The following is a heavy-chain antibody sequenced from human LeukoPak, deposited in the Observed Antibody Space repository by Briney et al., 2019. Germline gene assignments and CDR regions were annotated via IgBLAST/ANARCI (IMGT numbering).Heavy chain of an antibody. CDR1: GFTFSNCW. Sequence: GGSLRLSCATSGFTFSNCWMSWVRQAPGKGLEWVANIKHDGSEKYYVDSVKGRFTISRDNAKNSLYLQMNSLRAEDTAVYYCATGGLNWNYVNCWGQGTLVSVSS. J-gene: IGHJ4*02. V-gene: IGHV3-7*01. CDR3: ATGGLNWNYVNC. D-gene: IGHD1-7*01. CDR2: IKHDGSEK.